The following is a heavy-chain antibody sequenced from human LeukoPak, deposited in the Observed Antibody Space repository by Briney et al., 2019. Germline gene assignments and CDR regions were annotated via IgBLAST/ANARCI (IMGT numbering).Heavy chain of an antibody. CDR3: ARVLMVAAAGRSPPGY. J-gene: IGHJ4*02. CDR2: INPNSGGT. CDR1: GYTFTGYY. V-gene: IGHV1-2*02. D-gene: IGHD6-13*01. Sequence: ASVTVSFKASGYTFTGYYMHWVRQAPGQGLEWMGWINPNSGGTNYAQKFQGRVTMTRDTSISTAYMELSRLRSDDTAVYYCARVLMVAAAGRSPPGYWGQGTLVTGSS.